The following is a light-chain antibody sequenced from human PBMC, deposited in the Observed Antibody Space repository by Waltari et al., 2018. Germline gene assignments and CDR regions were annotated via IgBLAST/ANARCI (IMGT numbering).Light chain of an antibody. CDR1: NIGSRT. CDR3: QVWDSSSDHWV. V-gene: IGLV3-21*04. CDR2: YDS. Sequence: SYVLPQPSSVSVAPGKTARITCGGSNIGSRTVHWHQQKPGQAPVLVFYYDSDRPSGIPERFSGSNSGNTATLTISGVEVGDEADYYCQVWDSSSDHWVFGGGTKLTVL. J-gene: IGLJ3*02.